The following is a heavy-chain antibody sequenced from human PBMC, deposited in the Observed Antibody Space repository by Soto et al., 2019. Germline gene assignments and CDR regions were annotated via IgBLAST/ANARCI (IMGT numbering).Heavy chain of an antibody. V-gene: IGHV4-59*01. CDR3: ATAVGGWPSFS. D-gene: IGHD6-19*01. CDR2: IYASGNT. CDR1: GGSMSSYY. Sequence: QVQLQESGPRLVKPSETLSLTCTASGGSMSSYYWNWIRQPPGKGLESIGYIYASGNTHYNPSFKTGLAIAIGPPKTQFSLYPSSVTAGASAGYCSATAVGGWPSFSGGQGTLVPVSS. J-gene: IGHJ4*02.